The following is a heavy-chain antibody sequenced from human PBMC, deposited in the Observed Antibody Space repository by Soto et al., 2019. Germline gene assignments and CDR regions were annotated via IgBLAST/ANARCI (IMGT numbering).Heavy chain of an antibody. D-gene: IGHD1-20*01. Sequence: QGQLVESGGGVVQPGRSLRLSCVASGFDFKTYGMHWVRQAPGKGLEWVAVIGFDGTNIHYTDSVRGRFSISRDNSENSGSLQMNILRVEDTALYYCVRTACVINNCSYRGVRWGQGTLVTV. J-gene: IGHJ4*02. CDR2: IGFDGTNI. CDR3: VRTACVINNCSYRGVR. V-gene: IGHV3-33*01. CDR1: GFDFKTYG.